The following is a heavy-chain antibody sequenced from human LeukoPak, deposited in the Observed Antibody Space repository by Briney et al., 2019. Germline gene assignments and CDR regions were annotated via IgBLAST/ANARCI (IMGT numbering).Heavy chain of an antibody. CDR3: ASIHRWLAPFDY. CDR1: GFTFSSYA. Sequence: GSLRLSCAASGFTFSSYAVSWVRQAPGKGLEWVSAISGSGGSTYYADSVKGRFTISRDNSKNTLYLQMNSLRAEDTAVYYCASIHRWLAPFDYWGQGTLVTVSS. J-gene: IGHJ4*02. V-gene: IGHV3-23*01. D-gene: IGHD6-19*01. CDR2: ISGSGGST.